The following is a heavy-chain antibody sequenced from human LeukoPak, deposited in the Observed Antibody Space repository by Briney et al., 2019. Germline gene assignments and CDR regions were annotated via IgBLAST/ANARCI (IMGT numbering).Heavy chain of an antibody. CDR2: INPSGGST. D-gene: IGHD1-26*01. J-gene: IGHJ4*02. Sequence: ASVKVSCKASGYTFTSYYMHWVRQAPGQGLEWMGIINPSGGSTSCAQKFQGRVTMTRDTSTSTVYMELSSLRSEDTAVYYCARDYGSYYYFDYWGQGTLVTVSS. CDR1: GYTFTSYY. CDR3: ARDYGSYYYFDY. V-gene: IGHV1-46*01.